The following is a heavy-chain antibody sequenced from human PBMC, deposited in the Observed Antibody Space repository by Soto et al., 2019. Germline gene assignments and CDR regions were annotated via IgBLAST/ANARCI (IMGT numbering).Heavy chain of an antibody. CDR2: ISWNSGSI. V-gene: IGHV3-9*01. Sequence: EVQLVESGGGLVQPGRSLRLSCAASGFSFNDYAMHWVRQAPGKGLEWVSGISWNSGSIGYAEFVKGRLTSSRDNAKKSLYLEMNSLRPEDTALYYCAKGLAGSTSRPFHYWGQGTLVTVSS. CDR1: GFSFNDYA. D-gene: IGHD2-2*01. J-gene: IGHJ4*02. CDR3: AKGLAGSTSRPFHY.